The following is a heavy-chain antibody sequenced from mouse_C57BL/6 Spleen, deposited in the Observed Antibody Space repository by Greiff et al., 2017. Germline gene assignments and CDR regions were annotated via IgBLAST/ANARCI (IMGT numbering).Heavy chain of an antibody. CDR2: ISSGGDYI. V-gene: IGHV5-9-1*02. CDR3: TRDRGNYYYAMDY. J-gene: IGHJ4*01. Sequence: EVQLVESGEGLVKPGGSLKLSCAASGFTFSSYAMSWVRQTPEKRLEWVAYISSGGDYIYYADPVTGRFTISRDNARNTLYLQMSSLKSEDTAMYYCTRDRGNYYYAMDYWGQGTSVTVSS. D-gene: IGHD2-1*01. CDR1: GFTFSSYA.